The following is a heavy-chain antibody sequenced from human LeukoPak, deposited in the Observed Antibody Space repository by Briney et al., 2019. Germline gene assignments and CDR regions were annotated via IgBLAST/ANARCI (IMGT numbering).Heavy chain of an antibody. J-gene: IGHJ6*03. CDR3: ARAGYCTSNSCYSPNFYYMDV. V-gene: IGHV3-7*01. D-gene: IGHD2-2*01. CDR2: IKEDANEQ. Sequence: PGGSLRLSCAASGFTFRSYRMSWVRQAPGKGLEGVANIKEDANEQYYVDSVRGRFITSRDNAKNSLFLQMYSLRADDTAVYYCARAGYCTSNSCYSPNFYYMDVWGKGTTVAVSS. CDR1: GFTFRSYR.